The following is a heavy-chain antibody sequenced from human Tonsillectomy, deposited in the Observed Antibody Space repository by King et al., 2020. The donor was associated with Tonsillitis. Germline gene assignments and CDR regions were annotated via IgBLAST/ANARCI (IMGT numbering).Heavy chain of an antibody. J-gene: IGHJ4*02. D-gene: IGHD6-19*01. CDR3: AGEQWLVPSPFDY. V-gene: IGHV3-30*01. Sequence: QLVESGGGVVQPGRSLRLSCAASGFTFSSYAMHWVRQAPGKGLEWVAVISYDGSNKYYADSVKGRVTISRDNYKNTLYLQMNSLRTEDTAVYFCAGEQWLVPSPFDYWGQGTLVTVSS. CDR1: GFTFSSYA. CDR2: ISYDGSNK.